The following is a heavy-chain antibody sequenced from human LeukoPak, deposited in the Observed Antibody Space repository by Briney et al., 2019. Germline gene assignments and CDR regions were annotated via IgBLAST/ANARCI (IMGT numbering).Heavy chain of an antibody. V-gene: IGHV4-31*03. D-gene: IGHD2-2*01. CDR2: IYYSGST. Sequence: SQTLSLTCTVSGGSISSGGYYWSWIRQHPGKGLEWIGYIYYSGSTYYNPSLKSRVTISVDTSKNQFSLKLSSVTAADTAVYYCARGEADEYFIRASGYAGIHSWGQGTLVT. CDR1: GGSISSGGYY. J-gene: IGHJ4*02. CDR3: ARGEADEYFIRASGYAGIHS.